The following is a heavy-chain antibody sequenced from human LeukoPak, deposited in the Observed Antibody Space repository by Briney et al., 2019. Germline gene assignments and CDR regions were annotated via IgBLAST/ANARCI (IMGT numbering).Heavy chain of an antibody. CDR3: ARYSTIGAGGRGWYFDL. V-gene: IGHV4-39*01. D-gene: IGHD6-13*01. Sequence: PSETLSLTCTVSGDSISRSTYYWGWIRQPPGKGLEWIGNMHYSGSPNCNPSLRSRVTMSGDTSNNQLSLKLNSVTAADTAMYYCARYSTIGAGGRGWYFDLWGRGTLVTVSS. CDR1: GDSISRSTYY. CDR2: MHYSGSP. J-gene: IGHJ2*01.